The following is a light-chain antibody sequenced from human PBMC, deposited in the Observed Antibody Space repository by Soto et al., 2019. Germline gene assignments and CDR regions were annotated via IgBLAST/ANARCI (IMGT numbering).Light chain of an antibody. J-gene: IGKJ1*01. CDR3: QQYNNWPPWK. Sequence: EIVMTQSPATLSFSPGERATLSCRASQSVSSNLAWYQQEPGQAPRLLIYGASTRATGIPARFSGSGSGTEFTLTISSLQSEDFAVYYCQQYNNWPPWKFGQGTKVDIK. CDR1: QSVSSN. V-gene: IGKV3-15*01. CDR2: GAS.